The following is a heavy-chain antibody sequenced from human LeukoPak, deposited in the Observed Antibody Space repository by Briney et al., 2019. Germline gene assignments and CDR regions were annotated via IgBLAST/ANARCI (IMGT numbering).Heavy chain of an antibody. Sequence: GGSLRLSCAVSGLTFSSYAMHWVRQAPGKGLEYVSDISSDGGSTFYANSVKGRFTISRDNSKNTLYLQMGSLTTEDMAVYYCAGWRWGGLEYWGQGTLVTVSS. CDR1: GLTFSSYA. J-gene: IGHJ4*02. D-gene: IGHD3-16*01. CDR3: AGWRWGGLEY. CDR2: ISSDGGST. V-gene: IGHV3-64*01.